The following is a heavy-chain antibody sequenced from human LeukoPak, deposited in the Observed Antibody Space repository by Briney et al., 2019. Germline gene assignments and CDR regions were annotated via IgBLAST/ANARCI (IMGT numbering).Heavy chain of an antibody. CDR3: ARASSGLQIDY. V-gene: IGHV4-61*01. D-gene: IGHD2-15*01. Sequence: SETLSLTCTVSGGSVSSGSYYWSWIRQPPGKGLEWIGYIYYSGSTNYNPSLKSRVTISVDTSKNQFSLKLSSVTAADTAVYYCARASSGLQIDYWGQGTLVTVSS. CDR1: GGSVSSGSYY. J-gene: IGHJ4*02. CDR2: IYYSGST.